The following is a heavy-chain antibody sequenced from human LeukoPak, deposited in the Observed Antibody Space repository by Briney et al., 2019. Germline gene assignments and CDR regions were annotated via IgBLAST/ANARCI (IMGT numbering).Heavy chain of an antibody. CDR2: ISSNGGST. J-gene: IGHJ4*02. Sequence: PGGSLRLSCAASGFTFSSYAMSWVRQAPGKGLEYVSAISSNGGSTYYADSVKGRFTISRDNSKNTLYLQMSSLRAEDTAVYYCVAGGYYDSSGDFDYWGQGTLVTVSS. CDR1: GFTFSSYA. D-gene: IGHD3-22*01. CDR3: VAGGYYDSSGDFDY. V-gene: IGHV3-64D*06.